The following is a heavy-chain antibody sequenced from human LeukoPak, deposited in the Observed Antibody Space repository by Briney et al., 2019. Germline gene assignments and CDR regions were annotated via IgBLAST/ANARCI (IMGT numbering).Heavy chain of an antibody. Sequence: ASVKVSCKASGGTFSSYYMHWVRQAPGQGLEWMGWVNPNSGNTGYAQKFQGRVTMTMDPSISTAYMELSSQRSEDTAVYYCARRSDDYDSSAYYHWGQGTLVTVSS. J-gene: IGHJ4*02. CDR2: VNPNSGNT. D-gene: IGHD3-22*01. CDR3: ARRSDDYDSSAYYH. CDR1: GGTFSSYY. V-gene: IGHV1-8*02.